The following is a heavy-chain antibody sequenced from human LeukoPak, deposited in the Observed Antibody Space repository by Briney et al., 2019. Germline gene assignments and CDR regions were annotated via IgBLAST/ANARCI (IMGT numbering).Heavy chain of an antibody. CDR3: AREGEGSIAVKSGYYYYYYMDV. CDR2: IIPIFGTA. J-gene: IGHJ6*03. CDR1: GGTFSSYA. V-gene: IGHV1-69*05. Sequence: GASVKVSCKASGGTFSSYAISWVRQAPGQGLEWVGGIIPIFGTANYAQKFQGRVTITTDESTSTAYMELSSLRSEDTAVYYCAREGEGSIAVKSGYYYYYYMDVWGKGTTVTVSS. D-gene: IGHD6-19*01.